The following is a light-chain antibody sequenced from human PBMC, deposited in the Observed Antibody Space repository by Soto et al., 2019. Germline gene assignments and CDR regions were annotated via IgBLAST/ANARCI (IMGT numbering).Light chain of an antibody. Sequence: EIVLTQSPGTLSLSPGERATLSCRASQGVTNSYLAWYQQKPGQAPRLLIYDASNRATGIPARFSGSGSGTEFTLTISSLQSEDFAVYYCQQYSNWPPITFGQGTRLEIK. J-gene: IGKJ5*01. CDR1: QGVTNSY. CDR2: DAS. V-gene: IGKV3-20*01. CDR3: QQYSNWPPIT.